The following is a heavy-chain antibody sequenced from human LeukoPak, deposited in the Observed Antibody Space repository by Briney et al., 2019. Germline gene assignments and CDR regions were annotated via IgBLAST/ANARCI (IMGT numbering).Heavy chain of an antibody. CDR2: ISSSRYI. CDR3: ARDNGWGRYYFDS. V-gene: IGHV3-21*01. Sequence: GGSLRLSCAASGFTFSSYSMNWVRQAPGKGLEWVSFISSSRYIYYADSVKGRFTISRDNAKNSLYLQMNSLRVEDTAVYYCARDNGWGRYYFDSWGQGTLATVSS. D-gene: IGHD6-19*01. CDR1: GFTFSSYS. J-gene: IGHJ4*02.